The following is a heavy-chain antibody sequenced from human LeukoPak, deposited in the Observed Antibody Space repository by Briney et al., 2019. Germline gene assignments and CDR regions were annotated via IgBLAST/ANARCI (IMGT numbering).Heavy chain of an antibody. Sequence: GGSLRLSCAASGFTFSSYSMNWVRQAPGKGLEWVSYISSSSSTIYYADSVKGRFTISRDNAKNSLYLQMNSLRAEDTAVYYCARGGRGSQSPIDYWGQGTLVTVSS. J-gene: IGHJ4*02. D-gene: IGHD2-15*01. CDR1: GFTFSSYS. CDR3: ARGGRGSQSPIDY. V-gene: IGHV3-48*04. CDR2: ISSSSSTI.